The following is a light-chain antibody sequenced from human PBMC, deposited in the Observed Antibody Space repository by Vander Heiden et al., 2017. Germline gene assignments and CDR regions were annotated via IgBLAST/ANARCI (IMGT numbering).Light chain of an antibody. J-gene: IGKJ4*01. Sequence: DIQMTQSPSSLSASVGDRVTITCRASQSISSYLNWYQQKPGKATKLLIYAASSLQSGVPSRFSGSGSGTDFTLTISSLQPEDFASYYCQQSYSTLLTFGGGTKVXIK. CDR2: AAS. CDR1: QSISSY. V-gene: IGKV1-39*01. CDR3: QQSYSTLLT.